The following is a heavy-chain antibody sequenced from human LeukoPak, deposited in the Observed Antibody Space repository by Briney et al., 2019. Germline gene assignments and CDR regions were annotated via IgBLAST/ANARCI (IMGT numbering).Heavy chain of an antibody. Sequence: PSETLSLTCTVSGGSISSSSYYWGWIRQPPGKGLEWIGSIYYGASTYYNPSLKSRVTISVDTSKNQFSLKLSSVTAADTAVYYCARDLRSSGYYAFDYWGQGTLVTVSS. V-gene: IGHV4-39*02. CDR2: IYYGAST. J-gene: IGHJ4*02. CDR1: GGSISSSSYY. CDR3: ARDLRSSGYYAFDY. D-gene: IGHD3-22*01.